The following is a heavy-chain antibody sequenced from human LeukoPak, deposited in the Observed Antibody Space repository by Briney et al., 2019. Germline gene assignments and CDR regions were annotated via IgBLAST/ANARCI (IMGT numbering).Heavy chain of an antibody. Sequence: GGSLRLSCAASGFPFSSYPMHWVRQAPGKGLEWVALISYDGNNKYYADSVKGRFTISRDNSKNTLYLQMNSLRPDDTALYSCASAATATVDYWGQGTLVTVSS. V-gene: IGHV3-30*01. CDR2: ISYDGNNK. J-gene: IGHJ4*02. CDR3: ASAATATVDY. CDR1: GFPFSSYP. D-gene: IGHD1-1*01.